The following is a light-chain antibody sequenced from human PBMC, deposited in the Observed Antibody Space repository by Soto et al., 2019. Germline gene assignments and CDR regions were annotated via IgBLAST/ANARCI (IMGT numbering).Light chain of an antibody. Sequence: DIQMTQSPSSLSASVGDRVTITCQASHDITSYLNWYQHKPGKAPKLLIYDASILEAGVPSRFSGRGSGTDFTFPSSSLQPEDVATYYCQKCDYLPMFGPGTTVDFK. CDR1: HDITSY. V-gene: IGKV1-33*01. J-gene: IGKJ3*01. CDR3: QKCDYLPM. CDR2: DAS.